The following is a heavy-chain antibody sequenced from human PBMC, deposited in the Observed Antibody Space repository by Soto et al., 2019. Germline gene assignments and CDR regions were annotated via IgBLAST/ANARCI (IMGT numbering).Heavy chain of an antibody. V-gene: IGHV4-39*01. CDR3: ARQTGVFGHCFDY. CDR2: IYYNGNT. Sequence: QLRLQEAGPGLVKPSETLSLTCTVSGGSISSSSYYWGWIRQPPGKGPEWFGAIYYNGNTYYNPSLKSRVTMPVDTSKNQFSVMRGSATAADTAMYYCARQTGVFGHCFDYWGQGTLVTVSS. D-gene: IGHD3-16*01. J-gene: IGHJ4*02. CDR1: GGSISSSSYY.